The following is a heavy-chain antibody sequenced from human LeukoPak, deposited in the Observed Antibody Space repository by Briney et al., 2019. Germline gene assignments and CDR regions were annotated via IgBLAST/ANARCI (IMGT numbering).Heavy chain of an antibody. V-gene: IGHV3-30*03. J-gene: IGHJ4*02. D-gene: IGHD1-26*01. CDR1: GFTFNNYG. Sequence: PGKSLRLSCAASGFTFNNYGMHWVRQAPGKGLEWVAVISYDGRNIHYPDSVKGRFTISRDTSKNTLYLQMNSLRAADTAMYYCAGGATSVVDYWGQGTLVTVSS. CDR3: AGGATSVVDY. CDR2: ISYDGRNI.